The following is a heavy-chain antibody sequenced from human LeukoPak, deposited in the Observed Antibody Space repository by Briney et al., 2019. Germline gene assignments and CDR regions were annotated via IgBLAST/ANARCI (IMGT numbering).Heavy chain of an antibody. D-gene: IGHD3-10*01. V-gene: IGHV3-15*01. Sequence: GGSLRLSWAASGFTFSNAWMSWVRQAPGKGLEWVGRIKSKTDGGTTDYAAPVKGRFTISRDDSKNTLYLQMNSLKTEDTAVYYCTTVLLWFGELFYWGQGTLVTVSS. CDR3: TTVLLWFGELFY. J-gene: IGHJ4*02. CDR2: IKSKTDGGTT. CDR1: GFTFSNAW.